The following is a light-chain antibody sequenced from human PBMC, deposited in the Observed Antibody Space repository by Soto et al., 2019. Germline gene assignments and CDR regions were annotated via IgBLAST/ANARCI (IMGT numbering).Light chain of an antibody. V-gene: IGLV2-14*02. CDR2: EGS. J-gene: IGLJ1*01. Sequence: QSALTQPASVSGSLGQSITISYIGTSSNIGSYNLVSWYQHQPGKAPKIMIFEGSKRPSGVSNRFSGSKSGTSASLAITGLQAEDEADYYCQSYDSSLSAYVFGTGTKLTVL. CDR1: SSNIGSYNL. CDR3: QSYDSSLSAYV.